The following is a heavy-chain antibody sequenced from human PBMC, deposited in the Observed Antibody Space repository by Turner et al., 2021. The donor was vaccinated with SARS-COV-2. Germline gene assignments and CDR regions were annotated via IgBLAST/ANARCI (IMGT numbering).Heavy chain of an antibody. Sequence: QVQLVESGGGVVQPGRSLRLSCAASGFTFSSYGMHWVRQAPGKGLEWVAVIWHDGSNKYYADSVKGRFTISRDNSKNTLYLQMNSLRAEDTAVYYCVRGGGDYWGQGTLVTVSS. CDR2: IWHDGSNK. CDR1: GFTFSSYG. D-gene: IGHD6-25*01. V-gene: IGHV3-33*01. J-gene: IGHJ4*02. CDR3: VRGGGDY.